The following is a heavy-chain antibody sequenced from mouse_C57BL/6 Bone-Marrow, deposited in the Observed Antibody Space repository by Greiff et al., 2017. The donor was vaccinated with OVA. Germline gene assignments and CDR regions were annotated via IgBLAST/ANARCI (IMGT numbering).Heavy chain of an antibody. V-gene: IGHV1-74*01. D-gene: IGHD1-1*01. CDR1: GYTFTSYW. CDR3: AIGIYYYGSAWLAY. CDR2: IHPSDSDT. Sequence: QVQLQQPGAELVKPGASVKVSCKASGYTFTSYWMHWVKQRPGQGLEWIGRIHPSDSDTNYNQKFKGKATLTVDKSSSTAYMQLSGLTSEDSAVYYCAIGIYYYGSAWLAYWGQGTLVTVSA. J-gene: IGHJ3*01.